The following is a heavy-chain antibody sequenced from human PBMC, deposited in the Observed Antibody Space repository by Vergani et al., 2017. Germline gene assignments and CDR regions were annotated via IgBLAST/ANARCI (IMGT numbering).Heavy chain of an antibody. V-gene: IGHV3-48*03. CDR1: GFTFSSYE. CDR2: IISSGSTI. J-gene: IGHJ6*02. CDR3: ARVRYYYYGMDV. Sequence: EVQLVESGGGLVQPGGSLRLSCAASGFTFSSYEMNWVRQAPGKGLEWVSYIISSGSTIYYADSVKGRFTISRENAKNSLYLQMNSLRAEDTAVYYCARVRYYYYGMDVWGQGTTVTVSS.